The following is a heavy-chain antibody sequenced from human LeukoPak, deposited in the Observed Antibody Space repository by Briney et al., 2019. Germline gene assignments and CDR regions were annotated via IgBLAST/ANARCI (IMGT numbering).Heavy chain of an antibody. J-gene: IGHJ1*01. CDR1: GGSISSYY. CDR3: ARESNPAVASFQH. D-gene: IGHD6-19*01. V-gene: IGHV4-59*01. Sequence: SQTLSLTCTVSGGSISSYYWSWIRQPPGKDLEWFGYIYYSGSTNYNPSLKSRVTISVDTSKNQFSLKLSSVTAADTAVYYCARESNPAVASFQHWGQGTLVTVSS. CDR2: IYYSGST.